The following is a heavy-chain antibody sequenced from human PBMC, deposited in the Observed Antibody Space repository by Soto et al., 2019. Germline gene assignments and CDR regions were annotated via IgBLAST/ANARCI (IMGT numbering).Heavy chain of an antibody. V-gene: IGHV3-23*01. CDR3: AKSITISPNWFGP. D-gene: IGHD3-3*01. Sequence: GGSLRLSCAASGFTFSSYAMNWVRQAPGKGLEWVSTINDSGGSTYYIDSVKGRFTISRDNSKNTLYLQMNSLRADDTAVYYCAKSITISPNWFGPWGQGTLVTV. CDR2: INDSGGST. CDR1: GFTFSSYA. J-gene: IGHJ5*02.